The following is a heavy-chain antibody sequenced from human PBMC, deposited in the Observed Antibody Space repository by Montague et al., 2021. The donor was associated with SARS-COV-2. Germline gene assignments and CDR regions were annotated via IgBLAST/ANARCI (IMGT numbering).Heavy chain of an antibody. Sequence: PALGKPTQTLTLTCTFSGFSLTTSAVGVGWIRQPPGEALEWLAVIYWDDDKRYSPSLKSRLTITKDISKNQVVLIMTNMDPVDTGTYYCAHSRGGGNSAVSGXWGQGTLVTVSS. CDR3: AHSRGGGNSAVSGX. D-gene: IGHD4-23*01. CDR1: GFSLTTSAVG. V-gene: IGHV2-5*02. J-gene: IGHJ4*02. CDR2: IYWDDDK.